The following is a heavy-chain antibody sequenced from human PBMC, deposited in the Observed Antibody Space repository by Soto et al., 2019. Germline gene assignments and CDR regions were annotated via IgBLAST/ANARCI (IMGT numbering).Heavy chain of an antibody. V-gene: IGHV1-69*08. D-gene: IGHD2-2*01. CDR2: IIPILGIA. Sequence: QVQLVQSGAEVKKPGSSVKVSCKASGGTFSSYTISWVRQAPGQGLEWMGRIIPILGIANYAQKFQGRVTITADKSTSTAYMELSRLRYEDTAVYYCARDRGIVVVPVYGMDVWGQGTTVTVSS. CDR3: ARDRGIVVVPVYGMDV. CDR1: GGTFSSYT. J-gene: IGHJ6*02.